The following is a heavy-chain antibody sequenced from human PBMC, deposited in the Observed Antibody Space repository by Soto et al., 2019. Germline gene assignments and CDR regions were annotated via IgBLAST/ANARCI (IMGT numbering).Heavy chain of an antibody. J-gene: IGHJ6*03. Sequence: PSETLSLTCAVYGGSFSGYYWSWIRQPPGKGLEWIGEINHSGSTNYNPSLKSRVTISVDTSKNQFSLKLSSVTAADTAVYYCARGRDDFWSGKMRGYYMDVWGKGTTVTVSS. V-gene: IGHV4-34*01. CDR3: ARGRDDFWSGKMRGYYMDV. CDR2: INHSGST. D-gene: IGHD3-3*01. CDR1: GGSFSGYY.